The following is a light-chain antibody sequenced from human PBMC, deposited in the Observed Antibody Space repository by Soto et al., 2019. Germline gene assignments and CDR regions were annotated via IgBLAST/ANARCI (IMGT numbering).Light chain of an antibody. CDR1: SSDVGSYKD. CDR2: DVS. Sequence: QSVLTQPRSVSGSPGRSVTISGTGTSSDVGSYKDVSWYQHHPGKVPKPMIYDVSERPSGVPDRFSGSKSGNTASLTVSGLQAEDEANYYCCAYADTFYVFGTGTKVTVL. CDR3: CAYADTFYV. V-gene: IGLV2-11*01. J-gene: IGLJ1*01.